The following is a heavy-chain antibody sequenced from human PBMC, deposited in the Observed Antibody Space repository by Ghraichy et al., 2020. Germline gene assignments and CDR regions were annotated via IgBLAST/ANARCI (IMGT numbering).Heavy chain of an antibody. V-gene: IGHV4-59*01. CDR3: AKTSYYYDSAGYQYFFDY. J-gene: IGHJ4*02. CDR2: IYHSGST. D-gene: IGHD3-22*01. CDR1: GDSISRYS. Sequence: SETLSLTCIVSGDSISRYSWSWIRQSPGKGLEWIGYIYHSGSTNYNPSLKSRVIISVDTSKNQFSLKLSSVTAADTAVYYCAKTSYYYDSAGYQYFFDYWGQGTLVTVSS.